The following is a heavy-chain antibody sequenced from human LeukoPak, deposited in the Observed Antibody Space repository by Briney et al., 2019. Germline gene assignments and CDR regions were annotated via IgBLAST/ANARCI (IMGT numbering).Heavy chain of an antibody. Sequence: GASVKVSCKASGYTFTSYGISWVRQAPGQGLEWMGWISAYNGNTNYAQKLQGRVTMTTDTSTSTAYMELRSLRSDDTAVYYCARALAWGAAATINDYWGQGTLVTVSS. CDR1: GYTFTSYG. CDR2: ISAYNGNT. J-gene: IGHJ4*02. CDR3: ARALAWGAAATINDY. V-gene: IGHV1-18*01. D-gene: IGHD6-13*01.